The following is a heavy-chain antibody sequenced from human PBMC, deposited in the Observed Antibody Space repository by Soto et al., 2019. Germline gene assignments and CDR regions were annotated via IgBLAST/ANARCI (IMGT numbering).Heavy chain of an antibody. CDR3: AKVSSGPGRWFDP. CDR1: GFTFSSYA. CDR2: ISGSGGST. Sequence: EVQLLESGGGLVQPGGSLRLSCAASGFTFSSYAMSWVRQAPGKGLEWVSAISGSGGSTYYADSVKGRFTISRDNSKNTRYLQMNSMRAEDTAVYYCAKVSSGPGRWFDPWGQGTLVTVSS. J-gene: IGHJ5*02. D-gene: IGHD6-19*01. V-gene: IGHV3-23*01.